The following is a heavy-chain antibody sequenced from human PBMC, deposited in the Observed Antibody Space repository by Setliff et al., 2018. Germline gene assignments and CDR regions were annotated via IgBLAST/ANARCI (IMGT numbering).Heavy chain of an antibody. Sequence: ASVKVSCKASGYSFSTYAMSWIRQAPGQGLEWMGWINTNTGNPSYAQGFTGRFVFSLDTSVSTAYLQISSLKPDDTAMYYCARASRFATIVWKGDYYMDVWGKGTTVTVSS. J-gene: IGHJ6*03. CDR2: INTNTGNP. CDR1: GYSFSTYA. D-gene: IGHD3-16*02. CDR3: ARASRFATIVWKGDYYMDV. V-gene: IGHV7-4-1*02.